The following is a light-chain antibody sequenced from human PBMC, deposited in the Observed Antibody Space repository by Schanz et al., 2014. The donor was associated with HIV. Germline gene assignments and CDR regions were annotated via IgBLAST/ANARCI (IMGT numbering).Light chain of an antibody. J-gene: IGLJ3*02. V-gene: IGLV2-14*03. CDR3: CSFAGTIWV. CDR2: GVS. Sequence: QSALTQPASMAGSPGQSITLSCTGTSSDVGAYNHVSWYQQHPGKAPKLLIFGVSHRPSGVSNRFSGSKSGNTASLTISGLQAEDEADYYCCSFAGTIWVFGGGTKLTVL. CDR1: SSDVGAYNH.